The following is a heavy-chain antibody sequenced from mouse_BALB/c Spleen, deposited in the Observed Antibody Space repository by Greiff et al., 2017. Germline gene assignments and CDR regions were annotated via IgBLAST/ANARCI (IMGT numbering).Heavy chain of an antibody. V-gene: IGHV5-6-5*01. J-gene: IGHJ2*01. CDR3: ARHYYRYDVDY. CDR1: GFAFSSYD. D-gene: IGHD2-14*01. Sequence: EVQLVESGGGLVKPGGSLKLSCAASGFAFSSYDMSWVRQTPEKRLEWVAYISSGGSTYYPDSVKGRFTISRDNARNILYLQMSSLRSEDTAMYYCARHYYRYDVDYWGQGTTLTVSS. CDR2: ISSGGST.